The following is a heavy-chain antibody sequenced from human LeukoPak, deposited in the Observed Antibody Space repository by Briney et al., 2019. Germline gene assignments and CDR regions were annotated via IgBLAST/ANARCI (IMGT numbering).Heavy chain of an antibody. CDR3: ARRYNSGNDDVFDI. D-gene: IGHD1-1*01. CDR2: ILTSGNT. V-gene: IGHV4-4*07. Sequence: SETLSLTCTVSGGSISSYYWSWIRQPPGKGLEWIGRILTSGNTDYNPSLESRVTMSVDTSKNQFSLKLNSLTAADTAVYYCARRYNSGNDDVFDIWGQGTMVAVSS. CDR1: GGSISSYY. J-gene: IGHJ3*02.